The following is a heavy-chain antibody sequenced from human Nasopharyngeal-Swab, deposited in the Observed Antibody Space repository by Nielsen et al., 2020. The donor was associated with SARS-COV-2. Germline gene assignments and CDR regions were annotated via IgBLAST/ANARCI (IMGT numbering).Heavy chain of an antibody. CDR1: GFTFSSYA. D-gene: IGHD3-10*01. CDR2: VTGSGYGT. V-gene: IGHV3-23*01. J-gene: IGHJ3*02. CDR3: ARKDVFAYGVDAFDI. Sequence: GESLKISCAASGFTFSSYAMTWVRQAPGKGLEWVSVVTGSGYGTDYADSVKGRFTISRDKAKNTLYLQMNSLRAEDTAVYYCARKDVFAYGVDAFDIWGQGTMVTVSS.